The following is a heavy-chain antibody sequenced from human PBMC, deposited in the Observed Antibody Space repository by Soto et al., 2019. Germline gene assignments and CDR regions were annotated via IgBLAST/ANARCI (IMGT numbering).Heavy chain of an antibody. CDR3: AREDAGGDSLDV. CDR1: GGSINSDYYH. V-gene: IGHV4-30-4*08. J-gene: IGHJ6*02. D-gene: IGHD2-21*02. Sequence: QVQLQQSGPGLVKPSQTLSLTCTVSGGSINSDYYHWTCIRQSPGKGLEWIGYIHHSGSILYNPSLKSRVTISVDTSKNQFSLHLSSVTAADTAVYFCAREDAGGDSLDVWGQGTTVTVSS. CDR2: IHHSGSI.